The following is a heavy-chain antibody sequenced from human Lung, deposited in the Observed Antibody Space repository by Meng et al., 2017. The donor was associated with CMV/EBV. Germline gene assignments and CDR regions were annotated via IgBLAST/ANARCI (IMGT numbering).Heavy chain of an antibody. D-gene: IGHD3-16*01. CDR2: LTWNGATT. Sequence: GESXKISCIASGFSFDDFGMSWVRQVPGKGLEWVSGLTWNGATTGYSESVKGQFTISRDNAKNSLYLQMNSLRVEDTALYYCARGGRNWRDVGFGDGLDVXGHGXTVTVSS. V-gene: IGHV3-20*04. J-gene: IGHJ6*02. CDR1: GFSFDDFG. CDR3: ARGGRNWRDVGFGDGLDV.